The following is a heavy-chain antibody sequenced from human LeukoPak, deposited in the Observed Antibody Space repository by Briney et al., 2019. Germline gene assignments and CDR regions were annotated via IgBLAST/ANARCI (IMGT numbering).Heavy chain of an antibody. V-gene: IGHV1-2*02. CDR1: GYTFTAYY. CDR3: ARGIYGGNSPLVDY. Sequence: ASVKVSCKASGYTFTAYYMHWVRQAPGQGLDWMGWINPKSGGTNYPQKFQGRVTMARDTSISTAYMELSRLRSDDTAVYYCARGIYGGNSPLVDYWGQGTLVTVSS. J-gene: IGHJ4*02. D-gene: IGHD4-23*01. CDR2: INPKSGGT.